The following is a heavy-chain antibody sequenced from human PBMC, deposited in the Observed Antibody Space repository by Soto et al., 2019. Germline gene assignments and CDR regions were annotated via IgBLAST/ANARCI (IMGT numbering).Heavy chain of an antibody. V-gene: IGHV4-4*02. D-gene: IGHD2-2*01. CDR2: IYHSGST. CDR3: ARDQTVVPAAISSGSTPYYGMDV. J-gene: IGHJ6*02. Sequence: SETLSLTCAVSGGSISSSNWWSWVRQPPGKGLEWIGEIYHSGSTNYNPSLKSRVTISVDKSKNQFSLKLSSVTAADTAVYYCARDQTVVPAAISSGSTPYYGMDVWGRGTTVTVSS. CDR1: GGSISSSNW.